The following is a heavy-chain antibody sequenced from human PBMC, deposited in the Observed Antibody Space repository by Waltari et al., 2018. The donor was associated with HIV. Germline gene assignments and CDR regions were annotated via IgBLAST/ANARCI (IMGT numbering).Heavy chain of an antibody. Sequence: EVWLVQSGGGLVQPGGSLRLSCAASGFTFSSYAMSWVRQAPGKGLEWVSSIRGSGGSTYYADSVKGRFTITRDNSKNTLYLQINSLRAEDTAIYYCAKGATTPLGYYLGQGTPVTVSS. CDR1: GFTFSSYA. CDR3: AKGATTPLGYY. CDR2: IRGSGGST. V-gene: IGHV3-23*04. J-gene: IGHJ4*02. D-gene: IGHD4-4*01.